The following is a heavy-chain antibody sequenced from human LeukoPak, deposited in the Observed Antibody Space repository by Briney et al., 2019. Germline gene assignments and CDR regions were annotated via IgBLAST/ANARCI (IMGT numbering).Heavy chain of an antibody. CDR2: IIPIFGTA. CDR1: GGTFSSYA. D-gene: IGHD3-3*01. Sequence: SVKVSCKASGGTFSSYAISWVRQAPGQGLEWMGRIIPIFGTANYAQKFQGRVTITTDESTSTAYMELSSLRSEDTAVYYCARVYYDFWSGAHYYYMDVCGKGTTVTVSS. J-gene: IGHJ6*03. V-gene: IGHV1-69*05. CDR3: ARVYYDFWSGAHYYYMDV.